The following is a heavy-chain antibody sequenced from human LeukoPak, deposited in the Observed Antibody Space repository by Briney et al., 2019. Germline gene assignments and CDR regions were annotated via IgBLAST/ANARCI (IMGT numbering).Heavy chain of an antibody. CDR3: ARSKSDGDYLSDDAFDI. D-gene: IGHD4-17*01. CDR1: GFTFSTYS. Sequence: GGSLRLSCAASGFTFSTYSMDWVRQAPGKGLEWVSSISSSSSYIYYADSVKGRFTISRDNAKNSLYLQMNSLRAEDTAVYYCARSKSDGDYLSDDAFDIWGQGTMVTVSS. V-gene: IGHV3-21*01. CDR2: ISSSSSYI. J-gene: IGHJ3*02.